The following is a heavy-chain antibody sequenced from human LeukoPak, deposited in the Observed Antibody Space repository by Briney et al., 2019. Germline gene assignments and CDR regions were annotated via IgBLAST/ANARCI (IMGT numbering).Heavy chain of an antibody. D-gene: IGHD5-12*01. J-gene: IGHJ4*02. CDR1: GFTLSSYA. CDR3: AKEIFSGLLYIDY. V-gene: IGHV3-23*01. CDR2: ITDAVGST. Sequence: HPGGSLRLSCTASGFTLSSYAMSWVRQAPGKGLEWVSAITDAVGSTHYADSVKGRFTISSDNSKNTVYLQMNSLRPEDMAVYYCAKEIFSGLLYIDYWGQGTLVTVSS.